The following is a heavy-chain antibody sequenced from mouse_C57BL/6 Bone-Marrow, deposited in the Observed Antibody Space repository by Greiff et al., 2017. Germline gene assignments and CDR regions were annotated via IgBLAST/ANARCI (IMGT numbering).Heavy chain of an antibody. CDR2: INPGSGGT. J-gene: IGHJ2*01. D-gene: IGHD1-1*01. Sequence: QVQLQQSGAELVRPGTSVKVSCKASGYAFTNYLIEWVKQRPGQGLEWIGVINPGSGGTNYNEKFKGKATLTADKSSSTAYMQLSILPSEDSAGYFCARKVGSSYLYFDSWGQGTTLTVSS. CDR1: GYAFTNYL. CDR3: ARKVGSSYLYFDS. V-gene: IGHV1-54*01.